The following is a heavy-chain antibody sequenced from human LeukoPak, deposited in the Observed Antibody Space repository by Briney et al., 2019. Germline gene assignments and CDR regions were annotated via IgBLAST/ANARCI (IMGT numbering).Heavy chain of an antibody. CDR2: IYYSGST. Sequence: SETLSLTCTVSGGSISSYYWSWIRQPPGKGLEWIGYIYYSGSTNYNPSLKSRVTISVDTSKNQFSLKLSSVTAADTAVYYCARFTALQFDYWGQGTLVTVSS. CDR1: GGSISSYY. CDR3: ARFTALQFDY. J-gene: IGHJ4*02. V-gene: IGHV4-59*01. D-gene: IGHD4-11*01.